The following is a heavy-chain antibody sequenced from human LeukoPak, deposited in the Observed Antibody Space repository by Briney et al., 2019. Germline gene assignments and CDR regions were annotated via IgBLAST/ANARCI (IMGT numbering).Heavy chain of an antibody. V-gene: IGHV4-39*07. Sequence: SETLSLTCTVSGGSISSSNYSWGWIRQPPGKGLEWIGTIYYSGSTYYNPSLKSRVTISVDTSKNQFSLKLSSVTAADTAVYYCARWSLWRGYFDYWGQGTLVTVSS. CDR1: GGSISSSNYS. CDR3: ARWSLWRGYFDY. J-gene: IGHJ4*02. CDR2: IYYSGST.